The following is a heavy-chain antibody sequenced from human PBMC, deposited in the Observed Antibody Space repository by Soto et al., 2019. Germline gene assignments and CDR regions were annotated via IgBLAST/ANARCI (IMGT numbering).Heavy chain of an antibody. CDR1: GGSMSSSSYY. Sequence: SXTLSLTCTVSGGSMSSSSYYWCWIRQPPGKGLEWLGSIYYSGSTYYNPSLKSRVTISVDTSKNQFSLKLSSVTAADTAVYYCARANYFESSGPFDYWGPGTLVTVS. D-gene: IGHD3-22*01. CDR3: ARANYFESSGPFDY. CDR2: IYYSGST. J-gene: IGHJ4*02. V-gene: IGHV4-39*01.